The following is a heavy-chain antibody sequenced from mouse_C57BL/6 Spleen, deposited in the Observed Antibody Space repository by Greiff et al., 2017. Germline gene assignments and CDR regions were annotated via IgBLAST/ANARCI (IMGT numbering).Heavy chain of an antibody. J-gene: IGHJ4*01. V-gene: IGHV1-64*01. CDR3: EMGLWSNYCAMDY. Sequence: VQLQQPGAELVKPGASVKLSCKASGYTFTSSWMHWVKQRPGQGLEWIGMIHPNSGSTNYTAKFQSKATLTVDKSSNTAYLQLSSLTSEDSAVYDSEMGLWSNYCAMDYWGQGTSVTVSS. CDR2: IHPNSGST. CDR1: GYTFTSSW. D-gene: IGHD1-1*02.